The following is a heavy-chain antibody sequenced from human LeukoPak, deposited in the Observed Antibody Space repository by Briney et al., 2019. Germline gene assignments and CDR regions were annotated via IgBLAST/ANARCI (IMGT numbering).Heavy chain of an antibody. J-gene: IGHJ6*04. CDR3: AELGITMIGGV. V-gene: IGHV3-23*01. CDR1: GFTFSSYA. Sequence: GGSLRLSCAASGFTFSSYAMSWVRQAPGKGLEWVSAISVSGGSTYYADSVKGRFTISRDNAKNSVYLQMNSVRAEDTAVYYCAELGITMIGGVWGKGTTVTISS. CDR2: ISVSGGST. D-gene: IGHD3-10*02.